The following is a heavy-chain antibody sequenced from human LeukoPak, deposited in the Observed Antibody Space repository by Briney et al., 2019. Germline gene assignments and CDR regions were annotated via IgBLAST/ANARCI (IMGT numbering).Heavy chain of an antibody. J-gene: IGHJ4*02. CDR2: INWNGGST. Sequence: GGSLRLSCAASGFIFDDYGMSWVRQAPGKGLEWVSGINWNGGSTGYADSVKGRFTISRDNAKNSLYLQMNSLRAEDTALYYCARDGSPAGYYDSSGYLVDYFDYWGQGTLVTVSS. CDR3: ARDGSPAGYYDSSGYLVDYFDY. V-gene: IGHV3-20*04. CDR1: GFIFDDYG. D-gene: IGHD3-22*01.